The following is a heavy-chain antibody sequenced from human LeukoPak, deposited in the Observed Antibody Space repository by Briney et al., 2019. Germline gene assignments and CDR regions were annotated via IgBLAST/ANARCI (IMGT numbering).Heavy chain of an antibody. D-gene: IGHD3-16*01. CDR3: ARDLRGSYFSY. CDR2: INAGNGNT. CDR1: GYTFTSYA. V-gene: IGHV1-3*01. J-gene: IGHJ4*02. Sequence: ASVKVSCKASGYTFTSYAMHWVRQAPGQRLEWMEWINAGNGNTKYSQKFQGRVTITRDTSASTAYMELSGLRSEDTAVYYCARDLRGSYFSYWGQGTLVTVSS.